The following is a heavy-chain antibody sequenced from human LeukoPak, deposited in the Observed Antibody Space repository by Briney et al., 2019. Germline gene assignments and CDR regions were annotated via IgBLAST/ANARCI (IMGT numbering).Heavy chain of an antibody. CDR3: ARDWITYSTRWYVSAFDY. J-gene: IGHJ4*02. Sequence: GGSLRLSCAASGFTFSSYWMSWVRQAPGKGLECVANIKQDESEKYYVDSVNGRFTISRDNAKNSLYLQMNSLRAEDTAIYYCARDWITYSTRWYVSAFDYWGQGTLVTVSS. CDR2: IKQDESEK. V-gene: IGHV3-7*01. CDR1: GFTFSSYW. D-gene: IGHD6-13*01.